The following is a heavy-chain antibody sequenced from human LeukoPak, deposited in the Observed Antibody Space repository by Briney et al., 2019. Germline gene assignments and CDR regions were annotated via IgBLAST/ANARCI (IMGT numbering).Heavy chain of an antibody. CDR1: GYTFTGYY. CDR2: INPNSGGT. D-gene: IGHD2-2*01. V-gene: IGHV1-2*02. Sequence: GASVTVSCRASGYTFTGYYMHWVRQAPEQGLVWMGWINPNSGGTNYAQKFQGRVTMTRDTSISTAYMELSRLRSDDTAVYYCARDPRVDCSSTSCPLGMDVWGQGTTVTVSS. CDR3: ARDPRVDCSSTSCPLGMDV. J-gene: IGHJ6*02.